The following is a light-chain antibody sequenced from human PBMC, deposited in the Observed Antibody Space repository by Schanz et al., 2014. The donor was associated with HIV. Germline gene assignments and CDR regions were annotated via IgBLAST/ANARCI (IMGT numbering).Light chain of an antibody. CDR2: AAS. CDR3: QHYGSS. CDR1: QTVTNNF. J-gene: IGKJ3*01. V-gene: IGKV3-20*01. Sequence: EIVLTQSPDTLSLSPGERATLSCRASQTVTNNFFAWYQQKPGQSPRLLIYAASTRATGIPDRFSGSGSGTDFSLTISRLEPEDFAMYYCQHYGSSFGPGTKVDIK.